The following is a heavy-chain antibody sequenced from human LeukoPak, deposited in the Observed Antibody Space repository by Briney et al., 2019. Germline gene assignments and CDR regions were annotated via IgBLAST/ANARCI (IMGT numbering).Heavy chain of an antibody. V-gene: IGHV1-2*02. Sequence: ASVTVSCMASGYTFTGYYMHWVRQAPGQGLEWMGWINSNSSGTTYAQKLQGRVTMPTDTSTSTAYMELRSLRSDDTAVYYCARGGGPGPFDCWGQGALVTVSS. D-gene: IGHD3-16*01. CDR3: ARGGGPGPFDC. CDR2: INSNSSGT. J-gene: IGHJ4*02. CDR1: GYTFTGYY.